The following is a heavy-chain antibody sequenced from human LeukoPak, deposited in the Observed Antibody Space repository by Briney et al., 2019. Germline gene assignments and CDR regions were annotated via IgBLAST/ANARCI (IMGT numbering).Heavy chain of an antibody. CDR1: AGSISSYY. V-gene: IGHV4-4*07. CDR2: IYTSGST. D-gene: IGHD3-3*01. J-gene: IGHJ5*02. CDR3: ARDLGDFWSGHNWFDP. Sequence: SETLSLTCTVSAGSISSYYWSWIRQPAGKGLHWIGRIYTSGSTNYNPSLKSRVTMSVDTSKNQFSLKLSSVTAADTAVYYCARDLGDFWSGHNWFDPWGQGTLVTVSS.